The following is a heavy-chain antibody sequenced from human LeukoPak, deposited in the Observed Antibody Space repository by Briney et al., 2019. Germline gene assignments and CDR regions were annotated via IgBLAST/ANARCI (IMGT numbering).Heavy chain of an antibody. Sequence: ASVKVSCKASGYTFSDEYMYWVRQAPGQGLEWMGWVSAHNANTTYALKFQGRVTMTTDASTSTAYMELRSLRSDDTAVYFCARDYYDSSGRLDYWGQGTLVIVSS. CDR2: VSAHNANT. CDR3: ARDYYDSSGRLDY. D-gene: IGHD3-22*01. V-gene: IGHV1-18*01. CDR1: GYTFSDEY. J-gene: IGHJ4*02.